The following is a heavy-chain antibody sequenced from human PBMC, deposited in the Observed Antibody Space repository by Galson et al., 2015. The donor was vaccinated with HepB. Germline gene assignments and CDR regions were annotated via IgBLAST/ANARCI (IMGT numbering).Heavy chain of an antibody. V-gene: IGHV1-18*04. J-gene: IGHJ3*02. CDR1: GYTFTSYG. CDR3: ARGITYYYGSGILRLDAVDI. Sequence: SVKVSCKASGYTFTSYGISWVRQAPGQGLEWMGWISAYNGNTNYAQKLQGRVTMTTDTSTSTAYMELRSLRSDDTAVYYCARGITYYYGSGILRLDAVDIWGQGTMVTVSS. CDR2: ISAYNGNT. D-gene: IGHD3-10*01.